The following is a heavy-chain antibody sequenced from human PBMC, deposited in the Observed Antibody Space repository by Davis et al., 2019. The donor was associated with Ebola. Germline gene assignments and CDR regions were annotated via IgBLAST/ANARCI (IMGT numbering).Heavy chain of an antibody. Sequence: SETLSLTCTVSGGSISSYYWSWIRQPPGKGLEWIGRIYYSGSTYYNPSLKSRVTISVDTSRNQFSLILNSVTAADTAVYYCARHPTSRLVTTDFWGQGTLVTVSS. D-gene: IGHD6-19*01. V-gene: IGHV4-59*05. CDR2: IYYSGST. CDR1: GGSISSYY. CDR3: ARHPTSRLVTTDF. J-gene: IGHJ4*02.